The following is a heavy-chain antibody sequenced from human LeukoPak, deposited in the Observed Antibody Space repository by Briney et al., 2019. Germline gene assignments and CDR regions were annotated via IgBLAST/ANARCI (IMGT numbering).Heavy chain of an antibody. Sequence: GESLKISCKGSGYSFTSYWIGWVRQLPGKGLEWMGIIYPGDSDTRYSPSFQGQVTISADKSISTAYLQWSSLKASDTAMYYCARLGYSGYDYRNNWFDPWGQGTLVTVSS. D-gene: IGHD5-12*01. CDR2: IYPGDSDT. CDR1: GYSFTSYW. CDR3: ARLGYSGYDYRNNWFDP. V-gene: IGHV5-51*01. J-gene: IGHJ5*02.